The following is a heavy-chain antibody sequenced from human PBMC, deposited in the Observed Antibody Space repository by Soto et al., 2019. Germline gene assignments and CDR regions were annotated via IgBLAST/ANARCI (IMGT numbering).Heavy chain of an antibody. CDR3: AKGGLYNSGWYAGY. CDR2: ISASGDST. V-gene: IGHV3-23*01. CDR1: GFTFSSYA. Sequence: EVQLLESGGALVQPGGSLRLSCAASGFTFSSYAMSWVRQAPGKGLEWVSSISASGDSTHNADSVKGRFAISRDISKNTLDLQLNSLTADDTAVYYCAKGGLYNSGWYAGYWGQGTLVTVSS. J-gene: IGHJ4*02. D-gene: IGHD6-13*01.